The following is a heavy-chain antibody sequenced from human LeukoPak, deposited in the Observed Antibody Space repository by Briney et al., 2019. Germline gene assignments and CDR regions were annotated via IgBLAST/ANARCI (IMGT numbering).Heavy chain of an antibody. D-gene: IGHD5-24*01. V-gene: IGHV4-4*02. CDR3: ARELATINGPYFES. CDR1: GGSISNFHW. CDR2: IYHNGIT. J-gene: IGHJ4*02. Sequence: SETLSLTCTVSGGSISNFHWWNWVRQSPGKGLEWVGQIYHNGITNYNPSLKSRLTISVDKSRNHFSLNLTSVTAADTAVYFCARELATINGPYFESWGQGTLVTVSS.